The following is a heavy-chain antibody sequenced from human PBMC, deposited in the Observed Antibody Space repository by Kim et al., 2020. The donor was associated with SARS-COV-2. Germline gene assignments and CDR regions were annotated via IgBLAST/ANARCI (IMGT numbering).Heavy chain of an antibody. Sequence: GRVTITRDTSASTAYMELSSLRSEDTAVYYCARNRGYCSGGSCGPNWFDPWGQGTLVTVSS. CDR3: ARNRGYCSGGSCGPNWFDP. J-gene: IGHJ5*02. V-gene: IGHV1-3*01. D-gene: IGHD2-15*01.